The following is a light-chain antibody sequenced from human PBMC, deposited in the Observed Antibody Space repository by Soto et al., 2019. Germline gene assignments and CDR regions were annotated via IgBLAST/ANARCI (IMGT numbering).Light chain of an antibody. V-gene: IGLV2-14*01. Sequence: QSALTQPASVSRSPGQSITISCTGTSSHLGGYNYVSWYQQHPGKAPKPMIYDVSNRPSGVSNRFSGSKSGNTASLTISGLQAEDEGDDYCSSYTSSSTLVVFGGGTKLTVL. J-gene: IGLJ2*01. CDR1: SSHLGGYNY. CDR3: SSYTSSSTLVV. CDR2: DVS.